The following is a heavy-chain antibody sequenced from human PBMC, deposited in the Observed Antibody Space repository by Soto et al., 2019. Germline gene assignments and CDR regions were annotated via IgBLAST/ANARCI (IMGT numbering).Heavy chain of an antibody. CDR3: ARGPRDILTGYVLAPINYYFDY. CDR2: INHSGST. J-gene: IGHJ4*02. D-gene: IGHD3-9*01. CDR1: GGSFSGYY. Sequence: SETLSLTCAVYGGSFSGYYWSWIRQPPGKGLEWIGEINHSGSTNYNPSLKSRVTISVDTSKNQFSLKLSSVTAADTAVYYCARGPRDILTGYVLAPINYYFDYWGQGTLVTVSS. V-gene: IGHV4-34*01.